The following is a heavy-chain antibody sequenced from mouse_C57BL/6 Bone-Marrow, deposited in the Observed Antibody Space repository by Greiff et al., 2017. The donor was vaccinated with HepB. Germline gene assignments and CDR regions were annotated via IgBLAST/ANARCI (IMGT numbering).Heavy chain of an antibody. Sequence: QVQLQQPGPELVKPGASVKLSCKASGYTFTSSWMHWVKQRPGQGLEWIGNINPSNGGTNYNEKFKSKATLTVDKSSSTAYMQLSSLTSEDAAVYYCARGTTVVATDFDYWGQGNTLTVSS. V-gene: IGHV1-53*01. D-gene: IGHD1-1*01. CDR2: INPSNGGT. CDR1: GYTFTSSW. J-gene: IGHJ2*01. CDR3: ARGTTVVATDFDY.